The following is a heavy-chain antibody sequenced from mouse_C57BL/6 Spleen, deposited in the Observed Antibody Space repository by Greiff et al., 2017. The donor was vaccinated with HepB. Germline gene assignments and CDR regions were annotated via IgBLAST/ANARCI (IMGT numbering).Heavy chain of an antibody. J-gene: IGHJ4*01. Sequence: EVQLQESGAELVRPGASVKLSCTASGFNIKDDYMHWVKQRPEQGLEWIGWIDPENGDTEYASKFQGKATITADTSSNTAYLQLSSLTSEDTAVYYCTTGTKDAMEDWGQGTSVTDSP. CDR2: IDPENGDT. CDR1: GFNIKDDY. CDR3: TTGTKDAMED. V-gene: IGHV14-4*01. D-gene: IGHD1-1*01.